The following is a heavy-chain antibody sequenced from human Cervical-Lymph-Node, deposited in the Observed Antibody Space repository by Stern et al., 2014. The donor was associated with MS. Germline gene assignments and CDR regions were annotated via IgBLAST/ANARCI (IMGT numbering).Heavy chain of an antibody. J-gene: IGHJ4*02. D-gene: IGHD3-10*01. CDR2: IWYDGSNK. Sequence: VQLVESGGGVVQPGRSLRLSCAASGFTFSSYGMHWVRQAPGKGLEWVAVIWYDGSNKYYADSVKGRFTISRDNSKNTLYLQMNSLRAEDTAVYYCARGSYGSGSYYHFDYWGQGTLVTVSS. CDR1: GFTFSSYG. CDR3: ARGSYGSGSYYHFDY. V-gene: IGHV3-33*01.